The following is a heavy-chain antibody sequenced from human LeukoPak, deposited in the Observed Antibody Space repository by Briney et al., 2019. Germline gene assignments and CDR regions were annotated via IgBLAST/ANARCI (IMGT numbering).Heavy chain of an antibody. CDR2: IYYSGST. V-gene: IGHV4-39*01. Sequence: SETLSLTCTVSGGSISSSSYYWGWIRQPPGKGLEWIGTIYYSGSTYYNPSLKSRVTISVDTSKNQFSLKLSSVTAADTAVYYCAIIFSYYYYYMDVWGKGTTVTISS. CDR3: AIIFSYYYYYMDV. J-gene: IGHJ6*03. CDR1: GGSISSSSYY.